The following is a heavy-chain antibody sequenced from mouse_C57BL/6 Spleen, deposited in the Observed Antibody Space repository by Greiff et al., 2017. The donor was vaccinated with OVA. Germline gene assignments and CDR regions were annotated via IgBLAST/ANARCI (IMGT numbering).Heavy chain of an antibody. Sequence: QVQLQQPGAELVRPGSSVKLSCKASGYTFTSYWMHWVKQRPIQGLEWIGNIDPSARETHYNQKFKDKATLTVDKSSSPAYMQLSSLTSEDSAVYYCARGGYFDYWGQGTTLTVSS. CDR1: GYTFTSYW. J-gene: IGHJ2*01. V-gene: IGHV1-52*01. CDR2: IDPSARET. CDR3: ARGGYFDY.